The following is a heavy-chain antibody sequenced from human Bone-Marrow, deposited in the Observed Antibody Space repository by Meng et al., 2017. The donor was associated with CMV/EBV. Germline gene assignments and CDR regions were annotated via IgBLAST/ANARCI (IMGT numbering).Heavy chain of an antibody. CDR2: ISSNGGST. J-gene: IGHJ6*02. CDR3: ARDKGIAARDNYYYGMDV. CDR1: GFTFSSYA. V-gene: IGHV3-64*02. Sequence: GESLKISCAASGFTFSSYAMHWVRQAPGKGLEYVSAISSNGGSTYYADSVKGRFTISRDNSKNTLYLQMGSLRAEDMAVYYCARDKGIAARDNYYYGMDVWGQGTTVTVSS. D-gene: IGHD6-13*01.